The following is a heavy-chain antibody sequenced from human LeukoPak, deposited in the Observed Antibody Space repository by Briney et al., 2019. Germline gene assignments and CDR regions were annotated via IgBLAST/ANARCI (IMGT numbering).Heavy chain of an antibody. D-gene: IGHD2-2*01. CDR1: GYTXTSYF. V-gene: IGHV1-46*01. Sequence: ASVKVSCKASGYTXTSYFMHWVRQAPGQGLDWMGIINPSGGSTSYAQKFQGRVTMTRDTSTSTVYMELSSLRSEDTAVYYCARDPCITTSCHRPMSDAFGVWGQGTMVTVSS. J-gene: IGHJ3*01. CDR3: ARDPCITTSCHRPMSDAFGV. CDR2: INPSGGST.